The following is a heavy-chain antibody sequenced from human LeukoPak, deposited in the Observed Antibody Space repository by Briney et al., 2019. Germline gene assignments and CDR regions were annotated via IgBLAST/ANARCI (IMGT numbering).Heavy chain of an antibody. J-gene: IGHJ4*02. CDR2: IYHSGST. D-gene: IGHD1-26*01. V-gene: IGHV4-38-2*01. Sequence: SETLSLTCAVSGYSISSGYYWGWIRQPPGKGLEWIGSIYHSGSTYYNPSLKSRVTISVDSSKNQFSLKLSSVTAADRAVYYCARAVELCDYWGQGTLVTVSS. CDR3: ARAVELCDY. CDR1: GYSISSGYY.